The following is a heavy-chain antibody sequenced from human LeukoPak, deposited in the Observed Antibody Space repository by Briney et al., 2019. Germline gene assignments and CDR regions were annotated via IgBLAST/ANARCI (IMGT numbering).Heavy chain of an antibody. CDR2: INHSGST. V-gene: IGHV4-34*01. CDR3: ARASNDCSSTSCPFDY. CDR1: GGSFSGYY. J-gene: IGHJ4*02. Sequence: SETLSLTCAVYGGSFSGYYWSWIRQPPGTGLEWIGGINHSGSTNYNPSLKSRVTISVDTSKNKFSLKLSSVTAADTAVYYCARASNDCSSTSCPFDYWGQGTLVTVSS. D-gene: IGHD2-2*01.